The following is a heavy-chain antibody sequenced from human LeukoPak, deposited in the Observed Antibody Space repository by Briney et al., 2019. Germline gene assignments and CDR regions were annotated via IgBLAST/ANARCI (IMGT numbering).Heavy chain of an antibody. D-gene: IGHD1-26*01. Sequence: SVKVSCKASRYTLTGYYFHWVRQAPGQGLEWMGGIIPIFGTANYAQKFQGRVTVTADESTSTAYMELSSLRSEDTAVYYCARGIEWETTHDYWGQGTLVTVSS. V-gene: IGHV1-69*13. CDR2: IIPIFGTA. J-gene: IGHJ4*02. CDR3: ARGIEWETTHDY. CDR1: RYTLTGYY.